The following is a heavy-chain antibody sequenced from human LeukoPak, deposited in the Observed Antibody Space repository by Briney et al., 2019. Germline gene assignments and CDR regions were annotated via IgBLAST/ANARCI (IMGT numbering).Heavy chain of an antibody. CDR3: ARVARGGITMIVVAIDY. D-gene: IGHD3-22*01. CDR1: GGSISSYY. Sequence: PSETLSLTRPVSGGSISSYYWSWIRQPPGKGLEWIGYICYSGRPNYNPSLKIRVTISVDTSKTQFSLKLSSVTAADTAVYYCARVARGGITMIVVAIDYWGQGTLVTVSS. J-gene: IGHJ4*02. CDR2: ICYSGRP. V-gene: IGHV4-59*12.